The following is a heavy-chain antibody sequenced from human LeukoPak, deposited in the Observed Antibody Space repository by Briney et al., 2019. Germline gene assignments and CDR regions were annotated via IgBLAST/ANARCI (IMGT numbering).Heavy chain of an antibody. V-gene: IGHV4-39*01. Sequence: SETLSLTCTVSGGSISSSSYYWGWIRQPPGKGLEWIGSIYYSGSTYYNPSLKSRVTMSVDTSKNQFSLKLSSVTAADTAVYYCARATPPYNWNVNWFDPWGQGTLVTVSS. CDR3: ARATPPYNWNVNWFDP. CDR1: GGSISSSSYY. CDR2: IYYSGST. J-gene: IGHJ5*02. D-gene: IGHD1-1*01.